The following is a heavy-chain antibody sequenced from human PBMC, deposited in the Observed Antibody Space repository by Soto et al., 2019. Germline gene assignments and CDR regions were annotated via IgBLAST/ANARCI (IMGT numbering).Heavy chain of an antibody. CDR3: ARLMGATGYYYYGMDV. Sequence: PSETLSLTCTVSGGSISSYYWSWIRQPPGKGLEWIGYIYYSGSTNYNPSLKGRVTISVDTSKNQFSLKLSSVTAADTAVYYCARLMGATGYYYYGMDVWGQGTTVTVSS. CDR1: GGSISSYY. D-gene: IGHD1-26*01. CDR2: IYYSGST. J-gene: IGHJ6*02. V-gene: IGHV4-59*01.